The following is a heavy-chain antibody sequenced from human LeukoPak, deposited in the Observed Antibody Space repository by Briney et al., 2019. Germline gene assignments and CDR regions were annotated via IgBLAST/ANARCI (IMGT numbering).Heavy chain of an antibody. Sequence: SETRSLTCTVSGYSISSGYYWGWIRQPPGKGLEWIGSIYHSGSTYYNPSLKSRVTISVDTSKNQFYLKLSSVTAADTAVYYCARIVAAGILLDYWGQGTLVTVSS. CDR1: GYSISSGYY. CDR2: IYHSGST. D-gene: IGHD6-13*01. CDR3: ARIVAAGILLDY. V-gene: IGHV4-38-2*02. J-gene: IGHJ4*02.